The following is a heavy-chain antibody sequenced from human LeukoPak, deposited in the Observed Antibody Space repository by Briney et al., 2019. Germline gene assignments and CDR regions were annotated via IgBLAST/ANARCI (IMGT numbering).Heavy chain of an antibody. CDR2: IYTSGNT. CDR3: ARSAVAGTVGYYYYYMDV. D-gene: IGHD6-13*01. CDR1: GGSISSYY. Sequence: SETLSLTCTVSGGSISSYYWSWIPQPAGKGLEWIGRIYTSGNTNYNPSLKSRVTMSLDTSKNQFSLKLHSVTAADTAVYYCARSAVAGTVGYYYYYMDVWDKGTTVTVSS. J-gene: IGHJ6*03. V-gene: IGHV4-4*07.